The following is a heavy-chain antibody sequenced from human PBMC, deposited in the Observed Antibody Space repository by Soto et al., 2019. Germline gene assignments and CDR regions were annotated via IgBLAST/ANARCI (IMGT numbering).Heavy chain of an antibody. D-gene: IGHD1-7*01. V-gene: IGHV4-39*01. CDR1: GSSISSSSYY. CDR3: ARLPLGWNLGD. Sequence: SETLSLTCTVSGSSISSSSYYWGWIRQPPGKGLEWIGSIYYSGSTYYNPSLKSRVTISVDTSKNQFSLKLSSVTAADTAVYYCARLPLGWNLGDWGQGTLVTVSS. CDR2: IYYSGST. J-gene: IGHJ4*02.